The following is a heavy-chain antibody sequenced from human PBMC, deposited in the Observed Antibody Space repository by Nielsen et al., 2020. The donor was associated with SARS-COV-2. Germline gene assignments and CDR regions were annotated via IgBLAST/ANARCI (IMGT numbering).Heavy chain of an antibody. V-gene: IGHV3-9*01. D-gene: IGHD2-15*01. Sequence: SLKISCVGSGFTFDDYAMHWVRQAPGKGLEWVSGISWNSGSIGYADSVKGRFTISRDNAKNSLYLQMNSLRAEDTALYYCATAAAGYGMDVWGQGTTVTVSS. CDR3: ATAAAGYGMDV. CDR1: GFTFDDYA. CDR2: ISWNSGSI. J-gene: IGHJ6*02.